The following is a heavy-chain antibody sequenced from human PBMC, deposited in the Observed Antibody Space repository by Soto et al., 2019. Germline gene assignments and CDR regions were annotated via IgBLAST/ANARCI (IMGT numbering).Heavy chain of an antibody. V-gene: IGHV1-2*04. D-gene: IGHD3-22*01. CDR1: GYTFTGYY. J-gene: IGHJ4*02. CDR2: INPNSGGT. Sequence: ASVKVSCKASGYTFTGYYMDWVRQAPGQGLEWMGWINPNSGGTNYAQKFQGWVTMTRDTSISTAYMELSRLRSDDTAVYYCARDGASLEYYYDSSGYGSPFDYWGQGTLVTVSP. CDR3: ARDGASLEYYYDSSGYGSPFDY.